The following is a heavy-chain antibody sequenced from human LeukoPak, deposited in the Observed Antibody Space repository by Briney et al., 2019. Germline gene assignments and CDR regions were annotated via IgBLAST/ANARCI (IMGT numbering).Heavy chain of an antibody. Sequence: GGSLRLSCAASGFTLSSYAMHGVRQAPGKGREGVTVISTDGKDKKYADSVKGRFPISRDNSKDTLDLQMNSLRAEDTAVYYCAKDQKWGAADYYFDYWGQGTLVTVSS. CDR2: ISTDGKDK. CDR3: AKDQKWGAADYYFDY. CDR1: GFTLSSYA. J-gene: IGHJ4*02. D-gene: IGHD6-13*01. V-gene: IGHV3-30*18.